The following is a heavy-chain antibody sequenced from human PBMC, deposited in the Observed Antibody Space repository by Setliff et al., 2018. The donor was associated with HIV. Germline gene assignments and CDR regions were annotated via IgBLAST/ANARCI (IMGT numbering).Heavy chain of an antibody. CDR3: ARGPTRFYFDY. CDR2: IYYTGST. V-gene: IGHV4-39*02. J-gene: IGHJ4*02. Sequence: SETLSLTCTVSGGSISTSRHYWGWIRPPPGKGLEWIGSIYYTGSTNYNPSLKSRVTILVDTSKNHFSLKLTSVTAADTAVYYCARGPTRFYFDYWGQGTLVTVSS. D-gene: IGHD1-1*01. CDR1: GGSISTSRHY.